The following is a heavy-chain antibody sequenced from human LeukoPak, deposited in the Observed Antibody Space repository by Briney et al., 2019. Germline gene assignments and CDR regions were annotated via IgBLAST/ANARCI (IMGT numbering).Heavy chain of an antibody. CDR3: ARGAWSSWTLGSFDP. V-gene: IGHV1-18*04. CDR1: GYTFTGYY. CDR2: ISAYNGNT. D-gene: IGHD6-13*01. J-gene: IGHJ5*02. Sequence: ASVKVSCKASGYTFTGYYMHWVRQAPGQGLEWMGWISAYNGNTNYAQKLQGRVTMTTDTSTSTAYMELRSLRSDDTAVYYCARGAWSSWTLGSFDPWGQGTLVTVSS.